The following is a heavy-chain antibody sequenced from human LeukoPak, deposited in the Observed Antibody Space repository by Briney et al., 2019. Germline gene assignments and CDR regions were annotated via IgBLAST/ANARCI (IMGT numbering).Heavy chain of an antibody. CDR1: GGSISSYY. CDR3: ARDSPLGPLWFDP. Sequence: PSETLSLTCTVSGGSISSYYWSWIRQPPGKGLEWIGYIYYSGSIDYNPSLKSRVTISVDTSKHQFPLKLSSVTAADTAVYYCARDSPLGPLWFDPWGQGTLVTVSS. J-gene: IGHJ5*02. V-gene: IGHV4-59*01. CDR2: IYYSGSI. D-gene: IGHD1-26*01.